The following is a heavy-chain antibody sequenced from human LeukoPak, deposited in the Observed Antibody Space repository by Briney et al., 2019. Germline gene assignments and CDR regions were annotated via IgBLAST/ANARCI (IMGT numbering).Heavy chain of an antibody. Sequence: GGTLRLSCVASGFTFSNAWMSWVRQAPGKGLEWVGRIRSKTDGGTTDYAAPVKGRFSISRDDSKNTLYLEMNSLKTEDTAVYYCTTVKGYSYGYGYDYWGQGTLVTVSS. D-gene: IGHD5-18*01. J-gene: IGHJ4*02. CDR1: GFTFSNAW. CDR3: TTVKGYSYGYGYDY. V-gene: IGHV3-15*01. CDR2: IRSKTDGGTT.